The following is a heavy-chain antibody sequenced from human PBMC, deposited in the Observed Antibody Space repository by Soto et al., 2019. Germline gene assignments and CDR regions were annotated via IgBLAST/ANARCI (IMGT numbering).Heavy chain of an antibody. J-gene: IGHJ4*02. CDR3: AREGGQLVRFDY. Sequence: SETLSLTCAVYGGPFSGYYWTWIRQPPGKGLEWIGEINHSGSTNYNPSLKSRVTISVDTSKNQFSLKLSSVTVADTAVYYCAREGGQLVRFDYWSQGTLVTVSS. CDR2: INHSGST. CDR1: GGPFSGYY. D-gene: IGHD6-6*01. V-gene: IGHV4-34*01.